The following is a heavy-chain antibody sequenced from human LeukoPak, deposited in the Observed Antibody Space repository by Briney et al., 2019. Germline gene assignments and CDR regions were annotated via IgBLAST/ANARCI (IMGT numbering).Heavy chain of an antibody. J-gene: IGHJ5*02. CDR2: IDPDTSEI. CDR3: VRSHHPGGWFDP. V-gene: IGHV3-7*01. D-gene: IGHD3-10*01. CDR1: GFTFSSSW. Sequence: GGSLRLSCEASGFTFSSSWMSWVRQGPGKGLEWVASIDPDTSEIHYVDAVRGRFTISRDNAKNSLYLQMSSLTADDTALYYCVRSHHPGGWFDPWGQGTLVTVSS.